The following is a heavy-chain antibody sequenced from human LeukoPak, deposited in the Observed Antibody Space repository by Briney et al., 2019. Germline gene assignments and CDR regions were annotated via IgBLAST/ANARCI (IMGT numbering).Heavy chain of an antibody. Sequence: GASVKVSCKASGYTLIDYYMHWVRQAPGQGLDWMGWINPNSGDTDYEQKFQGRVTMTRDTSISTAYMELSRLRSDDTAVYYCVRDRYYGSGSFYQMDVWGQGTTVTVSS. CDR1: GYTLIDYY. V-gene: IGHV1-2*02. CDR3: VRDRYYGSGSFYQMDV. CDR2: INPNSGDT. J-gene: IGHJ6*02. D-gene: IGHD3-10*01.